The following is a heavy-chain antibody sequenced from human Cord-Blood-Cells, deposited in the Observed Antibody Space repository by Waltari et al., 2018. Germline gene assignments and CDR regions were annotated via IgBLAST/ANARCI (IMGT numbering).Heavy chain of an antibody. CDR1: GGSFSGYY. D-gene: IGHD6-13*01. CDR3: ARVEYGGAAAGYWYFDL. Sequence: QVQLQQWGAGLLKPSETLSLTCAVYGGSFSGYYWSWIRPPPGKGLEWIGEINHSGSTNYNTSLKSRVTISVDTSKNQFSLKLSSVTAADTAVYYCARVEYGGAAAGYWYFDLWGRGTLVTVSS. J-gene: IGHJ2*01. CDR2: INHSGST. V-gene: IGHV4-34*01.